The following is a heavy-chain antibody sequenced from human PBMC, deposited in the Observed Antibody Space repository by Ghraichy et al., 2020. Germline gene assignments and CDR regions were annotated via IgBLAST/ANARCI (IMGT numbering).Heavy chain of an antibody. V-gene: IGHV1-58*01. CDR3: AADRFLEWLPSYPYYFDS. CDR1: GFTFRDAA. CDR2: IDVRSGNE. Sequence: SVKVSCKASGFTFRDAAVQWVRQARGQRLEWIGWIDVRSGNEQYAKKLQERVTITRDMSTSTAYMELRSLKTEDTAVYFCAADRFLEWLPSYPYYFDSWGQGTLVTVYS. J-gene: IGHJ4*02. D-gene: IGHD3-3*01.